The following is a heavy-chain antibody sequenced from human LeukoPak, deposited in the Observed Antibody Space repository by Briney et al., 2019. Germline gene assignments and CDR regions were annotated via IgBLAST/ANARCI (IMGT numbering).Heavy chain of an antibody. CDR1: GFTFSSYW. D-gene: IGHD6-13*01. Sequence: GGSLWFSRAASGFTFSSYWMTWVRQAPGKGLEWVANIQQDGSEKYYVDSVKGRFTISRDNAKNSLYLQMNSLRADDTAVYYCARAPNSGYTIAPGFWGQVTMVTDSS. CDR3: ARAPNSGYTIAPGF. CDR2: IQQDGSEK. V-gene: IGHV3-7*04. J-gene: IGHJ4*02.